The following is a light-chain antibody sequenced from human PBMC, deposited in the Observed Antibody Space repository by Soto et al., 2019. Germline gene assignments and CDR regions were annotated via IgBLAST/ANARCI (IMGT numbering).Light chain of an antibody. CDR2: DAS. Sequence: DIQMTQSPSTLSASVGDRVTITCRASQSISSWLAWYQQKPGKAPKLLIYDASSLESGVPSRFSSSGSGTKFTLTISSMQPDDFATYYCQQYISWTFGQGTKVDIK. CDR3: QQYISWT. CDR1: QSISSW. V-gene: IGKV1-5*01. J-gene: IGKJ1*01.